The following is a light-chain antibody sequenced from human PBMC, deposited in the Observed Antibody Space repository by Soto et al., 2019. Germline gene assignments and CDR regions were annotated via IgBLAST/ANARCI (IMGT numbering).Light chain of an antibody. CDR1: NIGSKS. CDR3: QVWDSSSDHDV. J-gene: IGLJ1*01. CDR2: YDS. Sequence: SYELNQPPSVSVAPGKTARITCGGNNIGSKSVHWYQQKPGQAPVLVIYYDSDRPSGIPERFSGSNSGNTATLTISRVEAGDEADYYCQVWDSSSDHDVFGTGTKVTVL. V-gene: IGLV3-21*04.